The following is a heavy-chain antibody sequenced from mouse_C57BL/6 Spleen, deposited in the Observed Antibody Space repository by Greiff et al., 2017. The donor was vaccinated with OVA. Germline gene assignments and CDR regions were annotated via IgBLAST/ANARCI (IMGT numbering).Heavy chain of an antibody. V-gene: IGHV1-66*01. D-gene: IGHD2-3*01. Sequence: VQRVESGPELVKPGASVKISCKASGYSFTSYYIHWVKQRPGQGLEWIGWIYPGSGNTKYNEKFKGKATLTADNSSSTAYMQLSSLTSEDSEVYYCARWLLRKAMDYWGQGTSVTVSS. J-gene: IGHJ4*01. CDR2: IYPGSGNT. CDR3: ARWLLRKAMDY. CDR1: GYSFTSYY.